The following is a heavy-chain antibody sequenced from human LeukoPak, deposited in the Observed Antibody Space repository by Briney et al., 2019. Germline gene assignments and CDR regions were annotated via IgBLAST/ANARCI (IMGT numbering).Heavy chain of an antibody. CDR3: ARGGYCSSTSCYSDAFDI. Sequence: GASVKVSRKASGYTFTGYYMHWVRQAPGQGLEWMGWINPNSGGTNYAQKFQGRVTMTRDTSISTAYMELSRLRSDDTAVYYCARGGYCSSTSCYSDAFDIWGQGTMVTVSS. V-gene: IGHV1-2*02. CDR1: GYTFTGYY. CDR2: INPNSGGT. J-gene: IGHJ3*02. D-gene: IGHD2-2*01.